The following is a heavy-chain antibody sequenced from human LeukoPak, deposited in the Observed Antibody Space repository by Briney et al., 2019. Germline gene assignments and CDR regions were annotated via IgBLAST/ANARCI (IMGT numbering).Heavy chain of an antibody. V-gene: IGHV4-39*07. D-gene: IGHD4-17*01. J-gene: IGHJ4*02. Sequence: SETLSLTCTVSGDSISSSSYYWGWIRQPPGKGLEWIGHIYYSGSTYYNPSLKGRVTISVDTSKNQFSLKLSSVTAADTAVYYCAREGHLTTVIYYFDYWGQGTLVTVSS. CDR3: AREGHLTTVIYYFDY. CDR1: GDSISSSSYY. CDR2: IYYSGST.